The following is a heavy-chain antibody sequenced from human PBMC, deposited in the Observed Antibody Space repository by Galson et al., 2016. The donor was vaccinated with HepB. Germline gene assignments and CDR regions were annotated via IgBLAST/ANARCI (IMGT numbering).Heavy chain of an antibody. Sequence: SLRLSCAASGFTFSRYAMHWVRQAPGKGLEWVAIISFDGSNKYYADSLKGRFTISRDNSKNTLYLQMNSLRAEDTAMYYCARGDYGDYVFGYWGHGTLVTVSS. CDR1: GFTFSRYA. D-gene: IGHD4-17*01. V-gene: IGHV3-30*04. CDR3: ARGDYGDYVFGY. J-gene: IGHJ4*01. CDR2: ISFDGSNK.